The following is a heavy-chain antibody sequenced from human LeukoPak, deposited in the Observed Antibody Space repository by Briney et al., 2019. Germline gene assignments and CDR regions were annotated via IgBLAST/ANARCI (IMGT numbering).Heavy chain of an antibody. D-gene: IGHD2/OR15-2a*01. CDR2: ISPSSRNI. Sequence: GGSLRLSCAASGFTFSSYSMNWVRQAPGKGLEWISFISPSSRNIYYADSVKGRFTISRDNAKNSLYLQMNGLRDEDTAMYYCARDSVGSTTYYAYWYFDLWGRGTQVTVSS. CDR3: ARDSVGSTTYYAYWYFDL. CDR1: GFTFSSYS. V-gene: IGHV3-48*02. J-gene: IGHJ2*01.